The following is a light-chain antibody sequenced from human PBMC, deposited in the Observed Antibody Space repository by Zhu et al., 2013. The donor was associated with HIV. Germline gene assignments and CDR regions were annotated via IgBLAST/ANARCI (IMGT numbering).Light chain of an antibody. CDR1: QDISNY. Sequence: DIQMTQSPFSLSASVGDRVTITCQASQDISNYLNWYQQKPGKAPRLLIYDASNLETGVPSRFSGSGSGTEFTLTISSLQPDDFATYYCQQYNSYPWTFGQGTKVEI. J-gene: IGKJ1*01. V-gene: IGKV1-33*01. CDR2: DAS. CDR3: QQYNSYPWT.